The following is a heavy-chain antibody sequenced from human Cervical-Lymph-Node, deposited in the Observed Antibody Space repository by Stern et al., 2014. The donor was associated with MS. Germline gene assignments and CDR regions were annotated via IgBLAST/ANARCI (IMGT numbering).Heavy chain of an antibody. D-gene: IGHD6-19*01. V-gene: IGHV1-46*01. Sequence: QVQLVQSGAEVKKPGASVKVSCKASGYTFTSYYIHWVRQAPGQGLEWLGIINPSGGSTSYAQKFQGRVTMTRDTSTSTVYMEQSSLRSEDTAVYYCAREVAGHRLGMMDVWGQGTTVTVSS. J-gene: IGHJ6*02. CDR3: AREVAGHRLGMMDV. CDR1: GYTFTSYY. CDR2: INPSGGST.